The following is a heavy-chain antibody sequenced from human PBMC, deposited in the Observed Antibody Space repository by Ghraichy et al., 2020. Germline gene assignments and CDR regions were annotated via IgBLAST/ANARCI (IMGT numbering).Heavy chain of an antibody. CDR1: GGTFSSYA. CDR3: ASSSGSCSSTSCRYYYYMDV. J-gene: IGHJ6*03. Sequence: SVKVSCKASGGTFSSYAISWVRQAPGQGLEWMGGIIPIFGTANYAQKFQGRVTITADESTSTAYMELSSLRSEDTAVYYCASSSGSCSSTSCRYYYYMDVWGKGTTVTVSS. CDR2: IIPIFGTA. V-gene: IGHV1-69*13. D-gene: IGHD2-2*01.